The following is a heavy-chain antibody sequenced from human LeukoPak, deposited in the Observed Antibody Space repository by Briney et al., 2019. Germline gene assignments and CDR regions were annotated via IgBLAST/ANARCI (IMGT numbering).Heavy chain of an antibody. CDR1: GFTFSRRW. J-gene: IGHJ4*02. CDR2: IKGDGSLK. CDR3: XXXXXTSSEGY. Sequence: GGSLRLSCAASGFTFSRRWMDWVRQAPGKGLEWVANIKGDGSLKQYVDSVKGRFTISRDNAKNSLYLQMNSRRGEDTAVYXXXXXXXTSSEGYWGQGTLVTVSS. D-gene: IGHD1-14*01. V-gene: IGHV3-7*01.